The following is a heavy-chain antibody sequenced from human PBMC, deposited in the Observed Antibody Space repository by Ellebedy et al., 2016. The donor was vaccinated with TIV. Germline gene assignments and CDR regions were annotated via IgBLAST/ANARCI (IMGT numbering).Heavy chain of an antibody. CDR1: GFTFSSYA. CDR2: ISAGGGST. CDR3: ARVGCSNTSCSL. J-gene: IGHJ4*02. Sequence: GESLKISXAASGFTFSSYAMSWVRQAPGKGLEWVSAISAGGGSTYYADSVKGRFTISRDNAKNSLYLQMNSLRAEDTALYYCARVGCSNTSCSLWGQGTLVTVSS. V-gene: IGHV3-23*01. D-gene: IGHD2-2*01.